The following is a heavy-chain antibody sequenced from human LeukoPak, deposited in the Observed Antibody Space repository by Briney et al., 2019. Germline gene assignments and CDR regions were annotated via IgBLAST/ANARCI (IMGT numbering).Heavy chain of an antibody. D-gene: IGHD1-14*01. CDR1: GFTFNNFW. V-gene: IGHV3-7*01. CDR2: IKEDGSEQ. CDR3: ARIGNPFGFDI. J-gene: IGHJ3*02. Sequence: GGPLRLSCAASGFTFNNFWMAWVRQAPGKGLEWVANIKEDGSEQYYVDSVKGRFTISRDNARKSLFLQMSSLRAEDTAVYYCARIGNPFGFDIWGQGTMVTVSS.